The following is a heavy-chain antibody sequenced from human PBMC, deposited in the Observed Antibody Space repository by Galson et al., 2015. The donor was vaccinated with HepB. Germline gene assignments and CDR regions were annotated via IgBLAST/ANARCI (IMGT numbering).Heavy chain of an antibody. CDR3: ARHRGDYGAEEDHDAFDI. D-gene: IGHD4-17*01. V-gene: IGHV4-59*01. J-gene: IGHJ3*02. CDR1: DDSITNYF. Sequence: ETLSLTCTVSDDSITNYFWSWIRQPPGKGLEWIGYIYHSASTTYNPSLKSRVSISLDTSENQISLRLRSVTAADTALYYCARHRGDYGAEEDHDAFDIWGQGTIVTVS. CDR2: IYHSAST.